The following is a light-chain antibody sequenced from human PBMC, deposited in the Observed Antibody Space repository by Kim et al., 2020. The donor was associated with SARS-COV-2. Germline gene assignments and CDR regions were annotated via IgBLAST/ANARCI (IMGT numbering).Light chain of an antibody. CDR3: QVWDSSTAP. CDR1: NIGSKN. Sequence: VALGQTARITCGGNNIGSKNVHWYQQKPGQAPVLVIYRDSNRPSGIPERFSGSNSGNTATLTISRAQAGDEADYYCQVWDSSTAPFGGGTKLTVL. V-gene: IGLV3-9*01. J-gene: IGLJ2*01. CDR2: RDS.